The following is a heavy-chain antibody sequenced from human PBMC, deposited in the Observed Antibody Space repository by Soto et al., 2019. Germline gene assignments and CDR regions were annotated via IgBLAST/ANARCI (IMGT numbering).Heavy chain of an antibody. V-gene: IGHV2-5*02. CDR2: IYWDDDK. Sequence: GSGPTLVNPTQTLTLTCTFSGFSLSTSGVGVGWIRQPPGKALEWLALIYWDDDKRYSPSLKSRLTITKDTSKNQVVLTMTNMDPVDTATYYCAHRRGDSGYDYLRYYFDYWGQGTLVTVSS. CDR3: AHRRGDSGYDYLRYYFDY. J-gene: IGHJ4*02. CDR1: GFSLSTSGVG. D-gene: IGHD5-12*01.